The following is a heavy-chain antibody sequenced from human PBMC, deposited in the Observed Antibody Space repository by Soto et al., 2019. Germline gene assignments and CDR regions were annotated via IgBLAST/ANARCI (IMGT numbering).Heavy chain of an antibody. CDR3: ASDGYCSGGSCYSVPVFDY. J-gene: IGHJ4*02. Sequence: QVQLVESGGGVVQPGRSLRLSCAASGFTFSSYGMHWVRQAPGKGLEWVAVIWYDGSNKYYADSVKGRFTISRDNSKKTLNLKMNSLRAEDTAVYYCASDGYCSGGSCYSVPVFDYWGQGTLVTVSS. CDR1: GFTFSSYG. V-gene: IGHV3-33*01. D-gene: IGHD2-15*01. CDR2: IWYDGSNK.